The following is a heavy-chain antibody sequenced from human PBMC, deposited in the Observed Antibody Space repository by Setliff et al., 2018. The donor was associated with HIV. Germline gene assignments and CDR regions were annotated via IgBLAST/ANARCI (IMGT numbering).Heavy chain of an antibody. CDR3: ATRIRDGHRGYGYFDF. Sequence: ASVKVSCKASGYTFTNFYMHWVRQAPGQGLEWMGIINPGGGNTRYAQRFQGRVTTTEDTSTDTAYMELSSLRPEDTAVYYCATRIRDGHRGYGYFDFWGQGTLVTVSS. CDR1: GYTFTNFY. D-gene: IGHD5-12*01. J-gene: IGHJ4*02. CDR2: INPGGGNT. V-gene: IGHV1-46*01.